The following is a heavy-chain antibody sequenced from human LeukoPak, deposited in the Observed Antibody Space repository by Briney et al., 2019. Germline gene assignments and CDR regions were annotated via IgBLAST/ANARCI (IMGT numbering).Heavy chain of an antibody. J-gene: IGHJ4*02. CDR2: IYYSGST. CDR1: GGSISSYY. V-gene: IGHV4-59*01. Sequence: SETLSLTCTVSGGSISSYYWSWIRQPPGKGLEWIGYIYYSGSTNYNPSLKSRVTISVDTSKNQFSLKLSSVTAADTAVYYCARIYDSSDYYEDYWGQGTLVTVSS. D-gene: IGHD3-22*01. CDR3: ARIYDSSDYYEDY.